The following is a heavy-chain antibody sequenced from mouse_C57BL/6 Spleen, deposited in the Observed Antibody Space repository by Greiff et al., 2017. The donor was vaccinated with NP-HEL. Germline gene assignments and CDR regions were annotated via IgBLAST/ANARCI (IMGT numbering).Heavy chain of an antibody. CDR2: IYPGDGDT. CDR1: GYAFSSSW. D-gene: IGHD4-1*01. CDR3: ARHWDGAY. Sequence: QVQLKESGPELVKPGASVKISCKASGYAFSSSWMNWVKQRPGKGLEWIGRIYPGDGDTNYNGKFKGKATLTADKSSSTAYMQLSSLTSEDSAVYFCARHWDGAYWGQGTLVTVSA. J-gene: IGHJ3*01. V-gene: IGHV1-82*01.